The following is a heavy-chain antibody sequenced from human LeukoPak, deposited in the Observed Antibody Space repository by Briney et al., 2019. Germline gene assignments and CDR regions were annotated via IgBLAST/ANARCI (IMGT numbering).Heavy chain of an antibody. V-gene: IGHV3-21*01. CDR2: ISSSSSYI. D-gene: IGHD3-9*01. J-gene: IGHJ4*02. Sequence: GGSLRLSCAASGFTFSSYSMNWVRQAPGKGLEWVSSISSSSSYIYYADSVKGRFTISRDNAKNSLYLQMNSLRAEDTAVYYCAGGGLRYFDREIDYWGQGTLVTVSS. CDR1: GFTFSSYS. CDR3: AGGGLRYFDREIDY.